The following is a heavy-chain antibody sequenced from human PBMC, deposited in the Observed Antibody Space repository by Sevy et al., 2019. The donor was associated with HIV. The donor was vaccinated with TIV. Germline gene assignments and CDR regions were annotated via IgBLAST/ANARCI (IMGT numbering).Heavy chain of an antibody. CDR1: GFTFSSHG. CDR3: ARGFIAAPHSGDFFDY. J-gene: IGHJ4*02. D-gene: IGHD6-13*01. Sequence: GGSLRLSCVVSGFTFSSHGMYWVRQTPGKGLEWVATISYDGSTKYHADSVKGRFTISRDNSKNTLYLQMSSLRAEDTAVFFCARGFIAAPHSGDFFDYWGQGTLVTVSS. V-gene: IGHV3-30*03. CDR2: ISYDGSTK.